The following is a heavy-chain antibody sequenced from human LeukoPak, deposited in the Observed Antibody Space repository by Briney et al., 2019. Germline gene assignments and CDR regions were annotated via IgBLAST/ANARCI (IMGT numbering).Heavy chain of an antibody. D-gene: IGHD5-18*01. CDR2: IIPILGIA. Sequence: SVKVSCKASGGTLSSYAISWVRQAPGQGLEWMGRIIPILGIANYAQKFQGRVTITADESTSTAYMELSSLRSEDTAVYYCARGYSYGYSPFDYCGQGTLVTVSS. CDR3: ARGYSYGYSPFDY. J-gene: IGHJ4*02. V-gene: IGHV1-69*04. CDR1: GGTLSSYA.